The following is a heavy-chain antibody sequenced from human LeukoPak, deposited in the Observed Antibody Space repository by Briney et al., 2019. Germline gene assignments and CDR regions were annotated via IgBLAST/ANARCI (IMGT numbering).Heavy chain of an antibody. D-gene: IGHD2-2*01. CDR3: ARVRAGCSTTSCPFDY. Sequence: SETLSLTCTVSGGSISSSSYYWGWIRQPPGKGLEWVGTIYYSGSTYYNPSLKSRVTISVDTSKNQFSLKLSSVTPADTAVYYCARVRAGCSTTSCPFDYWGQGTLVTVSS. J-gene: IGHJ4*02. CDR2: IYYSGST. V-gene: IGHV4-39*07. CDR1: GGSISSSSYY.